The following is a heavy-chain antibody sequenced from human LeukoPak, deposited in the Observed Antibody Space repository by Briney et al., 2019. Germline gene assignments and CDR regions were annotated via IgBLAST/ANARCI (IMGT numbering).Heavy chain of an antibody. CDR1: GYTFTGYY. CDR3: ATVPPYYYGSGSYHWFDP. CDR2: INPNSGGT. V-gene: IGHV1-2*06. Sequence: ASVTVSCKASGYTFTGYYMHWVRQAPGQGLEWMGRINPNSGGTNYAQKFQGRVTMTRDTSISTAYMELSRLRSEDTAVYYCATVPPYYYGSGSYHWFDPWGQGTLVTVSS. D-gene: IGHD3-10*01. J-gene: IGHJ5*02.